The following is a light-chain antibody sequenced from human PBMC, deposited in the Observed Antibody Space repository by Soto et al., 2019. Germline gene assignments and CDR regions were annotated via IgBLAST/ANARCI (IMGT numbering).Light chain of an antibody. CDR1: SSDVGGYNY. V-gene: IGLV2-14*01. J-gene: IGLJ1*01. Sequence: SVLTQPASVSGSPGQSITISCTGTSSDVGGYNYVSWYQQEPGRAPKLMIYEVSNRPSGVSNRFSGSKSGNTASLTISGLQAEDEADYYCSSYTSSSTYVFGIGTKV. CDR3: SSYTSSSTYV. CDR2: EVS.